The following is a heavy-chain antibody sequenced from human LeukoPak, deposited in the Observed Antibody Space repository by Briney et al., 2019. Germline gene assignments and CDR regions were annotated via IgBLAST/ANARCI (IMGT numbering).Heavy chain of an antibody. Sequence: GASVKVSCKASGYTFSGYYMHCVRQAPGQGLEWMGWINPHSGATNYAQKFQGRVTMTRDTSISTAYMELSRLRSDDTALYYCAKEFLTGAHNWFDPWGQGTLVTVSS. J-gene: IGHJ5*02. CDR2: INPHSGAT. CDR1: GYTFSGYY. CDR3: AKEFLTGAHNWFDP. V-gene: IGHV1-2*02. D-gene: IGHD3-10*01.